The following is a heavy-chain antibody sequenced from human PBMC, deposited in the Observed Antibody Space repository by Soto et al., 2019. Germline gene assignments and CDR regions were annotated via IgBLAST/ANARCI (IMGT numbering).Heavy chain of an antibody. CDR2: IFTSGST. V-gene: IGHV4-4*07. J-gene: IGHJ4*02. D-gene: IGHD3-10*01. Sequence: PSETLSLTCTVSGGSISSYYWSWIRQPAGEGLQWIGRIFTSGSTNYNPSLKSRVTMSVDTSKNQFSLKLSSVTAADTAVYYCARVNSGTTWRFEFWGQGILVTVSS. CDR3: ARVNSGTTWRFEF. CDR1: GGSISSYY.